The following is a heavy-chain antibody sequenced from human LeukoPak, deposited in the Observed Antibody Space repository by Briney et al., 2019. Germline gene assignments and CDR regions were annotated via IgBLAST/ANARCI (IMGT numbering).Heavy chain of an antibody. D-gene: IGHD6-6*01. CDR1: GLPFSDAW. CDR2: ITRSSNFI. V-gene: IGHV3-21*01. CDR3: AREISSWSNEYYFDY. Sequence: GGSLRLSCIVSGLPFSDAWVSWVRQAPGKGLEWVSSITRSSNFIYYADSVKGRFTISRDNAKKSLYLQMNSLRAEDTAVYYCAREISSWSNEYYFDYWGQGTLVTVSS. J-gene: IGHJ4*02.